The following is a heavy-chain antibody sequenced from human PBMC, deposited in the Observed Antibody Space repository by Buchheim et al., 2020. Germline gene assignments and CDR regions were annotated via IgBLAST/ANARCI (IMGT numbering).Heavy chain of an antibody. CDR3: ARLDLVTGRAY. Sequence: EVQLVDSGGGVVQPGGSLRLSCAVSGFSVGNNYMSWVRQAPGKGLKWVSLMYSVGTTFDADSVKGRFTISRDTFKTTVYLQMNTLRAEDTALYYGARLDLVTGRAYWGQGTL. D-gene: IGHD3-9*01. J-gene: IGHJ4*02. CDR2: MYSVGTT. V-gene: IGHV3-66*04. CDR1: GFSVGNNY.